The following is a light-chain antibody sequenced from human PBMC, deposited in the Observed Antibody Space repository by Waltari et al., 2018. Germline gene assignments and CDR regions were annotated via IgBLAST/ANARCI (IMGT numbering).Light chain of an antibody. J-gene: IGLJ1*01. CDR3: SSYTSSSLWV. V-gene: IGLV2-14*03. Sequence: QSALTQPASVSGSPGQSITISCTGTSSDAGGYNSVSWYQQHPGKAPKLMIYDVSNRPSGVSNRLSGSKSGNTASLTISGLQAEDEADYYCSSYTSSSLWVFGTGTKVTVL. CDR2: DVS. CDR1: SSDAGGYNS.